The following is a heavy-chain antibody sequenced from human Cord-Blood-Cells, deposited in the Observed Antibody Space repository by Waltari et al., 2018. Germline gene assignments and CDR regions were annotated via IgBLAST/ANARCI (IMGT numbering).Heavy chain of an antibody. CDR1: GGSISSSNW. CDR3: ASVHRGGSSWETQYFQH. V-gene: IGHV4-4*02. D-gene: IGHD6-13*01. Sequence: QVQLQESGPGLVKPSGTLSLTCAVSGGSISSSNWWSWVRQPPGKGLEWIGEVYHSGSTNFDPPLNSRVTISVDKSKSQFSLKLGSVTAADTAVYYCASVHRGGSSWETQYFQHWGQGTLVTVSS. CDR2: VYHSGST. J-gene: IGHJ1*01.